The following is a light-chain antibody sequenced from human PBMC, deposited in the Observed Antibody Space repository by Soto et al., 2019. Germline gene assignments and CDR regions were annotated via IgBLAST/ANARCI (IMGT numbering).Light chain of an antibody. CDR2: DVA. V-gene: IGLV2-14*01. J-gene: IGLJ3*02. CDR1: SSDVGNYNS. CDR3: NSYTNNFTVV. Sequence: QSALTQPASVSGSPGQSITISCTGTSSDVGNYNSVSWYQQHPGKAPKLMIYDVANRPSGVSNRFSGSKSGNTASLTISGLQAGDEADYYCNSYTNNFTVVFGGGTKLTVL.